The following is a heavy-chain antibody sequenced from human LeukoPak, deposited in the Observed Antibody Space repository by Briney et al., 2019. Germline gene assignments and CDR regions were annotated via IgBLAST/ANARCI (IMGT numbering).Heavy chain of an antibody. CDR3: ARDPSYCSGGSCYFGAFDI. CDR2: ISTYTGNA. D-gene: IGHD2-15*01. Sequence: ASVKVSCKASGYTFTTYGLSWVRRAPGQGLEWMGWISTYTGNAKYSQKLQGRVTMTTDTSTSTAYMELRSLRSDDTAVYYCARDPSYCSGGSCYFGAFDIWGQGTMVTVSS. V-gene: IGHV1-18*01. J-gene: IGHJ3*02. CDR1: GYTFTTYG.